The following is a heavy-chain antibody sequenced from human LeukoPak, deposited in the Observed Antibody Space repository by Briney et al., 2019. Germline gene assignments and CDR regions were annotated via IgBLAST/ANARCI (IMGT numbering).Heavy chain of an antibody. D-gene: IGHD2-15*01. CDR2: INSDGSST. Sequence: GGPLGLSCAASGFPFSIYWMHWARHAPGKGLVWVSRINSDGSSTSYADSVKGRFTISRDKSKNTLYLQMNSLRAEDTAVYYCAKDRVSGGSCYSEYWGQGTLVTVSS. CDR1: GFPFSIYW. V-gene: IGHV3-74*01. CDR3: AKDRVSGGSCYSEY. J-gene: IGHJ4*02.